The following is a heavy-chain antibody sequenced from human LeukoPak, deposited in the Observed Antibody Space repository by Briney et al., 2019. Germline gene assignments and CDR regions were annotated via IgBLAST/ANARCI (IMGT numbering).Heavy chain of an antibody. J-gene: IGHJ3*02. CDR1: VGSISSDY. CDR3: ARLGGNDAFDS. D-gene: IGHD4-23*01. Sequence: SETLSLTRTVSVGSISSDYWSWIRQPPGKGLEWIGYIYYTGSTNYNPSLKSRVTISVDKSKNQFSLKLSSVTAADTAVYYCARLGGNDAFDSWGQGTMVTVSS. V-gene: IGHV4-59*08. CDR2: IYYTGST.